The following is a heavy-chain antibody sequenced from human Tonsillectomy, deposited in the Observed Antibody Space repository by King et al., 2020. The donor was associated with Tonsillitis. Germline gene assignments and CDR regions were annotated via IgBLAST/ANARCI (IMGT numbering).Heavy chain of an antibody. Sequence: VQLVESGGGLVQPGGSLRLSCAASGFTFSSYAMSWVRQAPGKGLEWVSAISGSGGSTYYADSVKGRFTISRDNSKNTLYLQMSSLRAEDTAVYFCAKDESYDLNYYYCGMDVWGQGTTVTVSS. CDR2: ISGSGGST. J-gene: IGHJ6*02. D-gene: IGHD3-3*01. V-gene: IGHV3-23*04. CDR3: AKDESYDLNYYYCGMDV. CDR1: GFTFSSYA.